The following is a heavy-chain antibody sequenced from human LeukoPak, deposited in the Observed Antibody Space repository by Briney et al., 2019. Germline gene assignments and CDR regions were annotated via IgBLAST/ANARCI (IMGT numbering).Heavy chain of an antibody. CDR2: MNPNSGNT. J-gene: IGHJ4*02. D-gene: IGHD2-15*01. CDR3: ARGSPREDIDY. Sequence: ASVKVSCKASGYTFTSYDINWVRQVTGQELEWMGWMNPNSGNTGYAQKFQGRVTMTRNTSISTAYMELSSLRSEDTAVYYCARGSPREDIDYWGQGTLVTVSS. V-gene: IGHV1-8*01. CDR1: GYTFTSYD.